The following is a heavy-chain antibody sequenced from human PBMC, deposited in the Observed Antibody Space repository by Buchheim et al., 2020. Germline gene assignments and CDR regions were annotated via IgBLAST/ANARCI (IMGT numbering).Heavy chain of an antibody. D-gene: IGHD3-9*01. CDR1: GFTFRTYA. Sequence: QVQLVESGGGVVQPGTSLRLSCTASGFTFRTYAMHWVRQAPDKGLEWVAALSYDGTNEYYADSVRGRFIISRDHSKNTLYLQLNSLRVEDTAMYYCAKNYYDILTGSYSSPFDYWGQGTL. V-gene: IGHV3-30*18. CDR3: AKNYYDILTGSYSSPFDY. J-gene: IGHJ4*02. CDR2: LSYDGTNE.